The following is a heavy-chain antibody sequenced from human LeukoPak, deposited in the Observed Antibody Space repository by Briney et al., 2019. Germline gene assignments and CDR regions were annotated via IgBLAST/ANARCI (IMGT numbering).Heavy chain of an antibody. CDR1: GGSISSYY. V-gene: IGHV4-4*09. J-gene: IGHJ5*02. CDR3: ARLTYYDFWSGYSAARGWFDP. Sequence: SETLSLTCTVSGGSISSYYWSWIRQPPGKGLEWIGYIYTSGSTNYNPSLKSRVTISVDTSKNQFSLKLSSVTAADTAVYYCARLTYYDFWSGYSAARGWFDPWGQGTLVAVSS. CDR2: IYTSGST. D-gene: IGHD3-3*01.